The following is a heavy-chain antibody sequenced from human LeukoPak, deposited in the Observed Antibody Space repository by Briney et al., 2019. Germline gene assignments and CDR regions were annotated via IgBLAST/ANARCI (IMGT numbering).Heavy chain of an antibody. J-gene: IGHJ4*02. Sequence: GGXLRLSCAASGFTFSSYSMNWVRQAPGKGLEWVSSISSSSSYIYYADSVKGRFTISRDNDKNSLYLQMNSLRAEDTAVYYCARRPDSSGWSDYWGQGTLVTVSS. D-gene: IGHD6-19*01. CDR3: ARRPDSSGWSDY. CDR1: GFTFSSYS. V-gene: IGHV3-21*01. CDR2: ISSSSSYI.